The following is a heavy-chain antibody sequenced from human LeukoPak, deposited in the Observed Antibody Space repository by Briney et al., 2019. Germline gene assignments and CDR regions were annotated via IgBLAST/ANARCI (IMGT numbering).Heavy chain of an antibody. V-gene: IGHV4-4*08. CDR2: ISNIGTGTAST. CDR1: SDSIGKYY. J-gene: IGHJ3*02. CDR3: ARAYSYEDGDAFDI. D-gene: IGHD5-18*01. Sequence: SETLSLTCTVSSDSIGKYYWSWIRQSPGKGREWMGYISNIGTGTASTKYNPSPESRATMSVDTSNNQLSMNLISLTAADTAVYFCARAYSYEDGDAFDIRGPGTVVTASS.